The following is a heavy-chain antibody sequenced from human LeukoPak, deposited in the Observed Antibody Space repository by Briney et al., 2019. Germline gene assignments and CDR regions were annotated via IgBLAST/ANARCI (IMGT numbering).Heavy chain of an antibody. Sequence: SETLSLTCTVSGGSISGYYWSWIRQPPGKGLEWIGNIYYSGSTNYNPSLNSRVTTSIDTSMNQLSLTLVSVTAADTAVYFCARHHDGGPKLRLDFWGLGVLVTVSS. J-gene: IGHJ4*02. CDR1: GGSISGYY. CDR3: ARHHDGGPKLRLDF. V-gene: IGHV4-59*08. D-gene: IGHD2-15*01. CDR2: IYYSGST.